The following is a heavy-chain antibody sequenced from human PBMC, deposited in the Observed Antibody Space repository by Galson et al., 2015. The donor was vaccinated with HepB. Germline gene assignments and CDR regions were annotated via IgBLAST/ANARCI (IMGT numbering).Heavy chain of an antibody. D-gene: IGHD2-21*01. V-gene: IGHV1-46*01. CDR3: AREGLFVRYGMDV. CDR1: GYTFTRYY. J-gene: IGHJ6*02. Sequence: SVKVSCKASGYTFTRYYMHWVRQAPGQGLEWMGIINPSGGSTSYAQKFQGRVTMTRDTSTSTVYMELSSLRSEDTAVYYCAREGLFVRYGMDVWGQGTTVTVSS. CDR2: INPSGGST.